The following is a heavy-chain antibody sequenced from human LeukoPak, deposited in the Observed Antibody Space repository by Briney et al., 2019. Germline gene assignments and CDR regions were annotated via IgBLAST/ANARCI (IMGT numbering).Heavy chain of an antibody. CDR2: MSGSGDHI. Sequence: GGSLRLSCAASGLSFSSQAMTWVRQAPGKGLEWVSGMSGSGDHIYYADSVKGRFTISRDNSRDTLYLQMNRLRAEDPAIYYCAKVPGDHIGSGRSGYWGQGTLVTVSS. D-gene: IGHD3-10*01. CDR3: AKVPGDHIGSGRSGY. CDR1: GLSFSSQA. V-gene: IGHV3-23*01. J-gene: IGHJ4*02.